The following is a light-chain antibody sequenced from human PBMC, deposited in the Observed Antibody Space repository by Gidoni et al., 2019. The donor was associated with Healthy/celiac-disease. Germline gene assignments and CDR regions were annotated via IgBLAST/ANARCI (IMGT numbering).Light chain of an antibody. J-gene: IGLJ2*01. CDR1: NLGDKY. V-gene: IGLV3-1*01. CDR2: QDS. CDR3: QAWDSSTVVV. Sequence: SYELTQPPSVSVSPGQTASITCSGDNLGDKYACWYQQKPRQSPVLVIYQDSKRPSGIPERFSGSNSGNTATLTISGTQAMDEADYYCQAWDSSTVVVFGGGTKLTVL.